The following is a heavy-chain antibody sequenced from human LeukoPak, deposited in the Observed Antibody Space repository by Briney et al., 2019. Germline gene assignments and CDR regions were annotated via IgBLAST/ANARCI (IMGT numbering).Heavy chain of an antibody. CDR3: ARERSGSEIFARSFDI. CDR2: IYTSGST. D-gene: IGHD3-3*01. J-gene: IGHJ3*02. CDR1: GGSISSGSYY. Sequence: PSETLSLTCTVSGGSISSGSYYWSWIRQPAGKGLEWIGRIYTSGSTNYNPSLKSRIIISVDKSKNQFSLKLSSVTAADTAVYYCARERSGSEIFARSFDIWGQGTMVTVSS. V-gene: IGHV4-61*02.